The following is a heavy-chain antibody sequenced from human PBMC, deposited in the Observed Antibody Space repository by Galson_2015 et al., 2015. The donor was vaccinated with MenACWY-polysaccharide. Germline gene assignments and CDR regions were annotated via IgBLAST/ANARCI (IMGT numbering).Heavy chain of an antibody. V-gene: IGHV3-23*01. Sequence: SLRLSCAASGFSFSNYAMNWVRQSPTKGLEWVSFIRRSGDSTAYAGSVKGRFTISRDNLKDTLYLQMNSLTAADTAVYYCAKDLSTSTYYQMDVWGKGTTVTVFS. D-gene: IGHD1-1*01. CDR1: GFSFSNYA. CDR2: IRRSGDST. CDR3: AKDLSTSTYYQMDV. J-gene: IGHJ6*03.